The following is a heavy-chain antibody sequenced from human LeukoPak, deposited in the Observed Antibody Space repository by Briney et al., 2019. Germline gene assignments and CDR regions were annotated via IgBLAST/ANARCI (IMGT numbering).Heavy chain of an antibody. J-gene: IGHJ4*02. CDR3: VRLRRNSDTSGFYYYYDF. V-gene: IGHV3-21*01. D-gene: IGHD3-22*01. Sequence: GGSLRLSCLASGYTFSSYSINWVRQAPGKGLEWVSSISVRSNYIYYADSVRGRFRISRDDARDSLFLEMNSLRAEDAAVYYCVRLRRNSDTSGFYYYYDFWGQGTLVTVSS. CDR2: ISVRSNYI. CDR1: GYTFSSYS.